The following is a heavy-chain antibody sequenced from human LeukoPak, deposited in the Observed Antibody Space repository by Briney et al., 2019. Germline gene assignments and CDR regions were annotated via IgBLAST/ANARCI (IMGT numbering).Heavy chain of an antibody. CDR2: IYSDGSI. D-gene: IGHD1-1*01. CDR3: ARDRRRLRGMNGDGDAFDI. CDR1: GFSVRSNY. V-gene: IGHV3-53*01. Sequence: PGGSLRLSCAASGFSVRSNYVSGVRQAPGRGLEWVSVIYSDGSIFHADSVKGRFTMSRDNSRNTLDLQMNSLRVEDTAVYFCARDRRRLRGMNGDGDAFDIWGQGTMVSVSS. J-gene: IGHJ3*02.